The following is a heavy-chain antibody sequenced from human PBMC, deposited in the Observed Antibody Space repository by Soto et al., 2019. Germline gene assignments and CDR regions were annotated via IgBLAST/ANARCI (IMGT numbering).Heavy chain of an antibody. D-gene: IGHD2-15*01. V-gene: IGHV3-13*01. CDR2: IGPPGNT. J-gene: IGHJ4*02. Sequence: PGGSLRLSSEDSGFTFRVFDMHWVRLPTGKGLEWVSAIGPPGNTYYAFSVKGRFTISRDNAKNSLSLQMNSLRAGDTAVYFGARGQEVGAHFFDSWGQGT. CDR3: ARGQEVGAHFFDS. CDR1: GFTFRVFD.